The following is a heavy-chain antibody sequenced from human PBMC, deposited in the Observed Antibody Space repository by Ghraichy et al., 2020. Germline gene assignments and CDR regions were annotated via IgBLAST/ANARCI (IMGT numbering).Heavy chain of an antibody. Sequence: GGSLRLSCAASGLTFSDYWMSWVRQAPGKGLEWVANINQDGSAKHYVDSVKGRFTISRDNAKNSLYLHMNSLRAEDTAVYYCVAPTAVYFYYGMDVWGKGTTVTVSS. CDR2: INQDGSAK. V-gene: IGHV3-7*01. D-gene: IGHD2-2*01. J-gene: IGHJ6*04. CDR3: VAPTAVYFYYGMDV. CDR1: GLTFSDYW.